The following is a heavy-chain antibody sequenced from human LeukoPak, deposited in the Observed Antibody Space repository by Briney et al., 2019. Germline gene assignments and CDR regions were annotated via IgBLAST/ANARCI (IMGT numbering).Heavy chain of an antibody. V-gene: IGHV3-21*01. CDR2: ISSSSTYI. Sequence: GGSLRLSCAASGFTFSTYSMNWVRQAPGKGLEWVSSISSSSTYIYYADSVKGRFTISRDNAKNSLYLQMNSLRAEDTAVYYCARDHNTGYSSGWYIDYWGQGTLVTVSS. D-gene: IGHD6-19*01. J-gene: IGHJ4*02. CDR1: GFTFSTYS. CDR3: ARDHNTGYSSGWYIDY.